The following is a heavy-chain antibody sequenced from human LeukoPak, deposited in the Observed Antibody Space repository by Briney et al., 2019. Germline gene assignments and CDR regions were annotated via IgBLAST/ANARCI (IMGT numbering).Heavy chain of an antibody. J-gene: IGHJ4*02. CDR2: ISWNSGSI. V-gene: IGHV3-9*01. CDR1: GFTFDDYA. CDR3: AKDRAGDYYFDY. Sequence: SLRLSCAASGFTFDDYAMHWVRQAPGKGLEWVSGISWNSGSIGYADSVKGRFTISRDNAKNSLYLQMNSLRAEDTALYYCAKDRAGDYYFDYWGQGTLVTVSS. D-gene: IGHD3-16*01.